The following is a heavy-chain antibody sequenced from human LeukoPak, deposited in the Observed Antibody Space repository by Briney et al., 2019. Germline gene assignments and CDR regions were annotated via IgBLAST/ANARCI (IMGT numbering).Heavy chain of an antibody. CDR2: IYYSGNT. D-gene: IGHD5-18*01. J-gene: IGHJ4*02. Sequence: SETLSLTCGVYGGSFSGYYWSWIRQPPGKGLEWIGHIYYSGNTNYNPSLKSRVTISIDTSKNQFSLKLSSVTAADTAVYYCARLRPSYTYSYADFWGQGTLVTVS. CDR1: GGSFSGYY. CDR3: ARLRPSYTYSYADF. V-gene: IGHV4-59*12.